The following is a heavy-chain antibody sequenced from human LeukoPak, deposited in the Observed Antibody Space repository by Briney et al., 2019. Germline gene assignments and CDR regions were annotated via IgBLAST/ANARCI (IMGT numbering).Heavy chain of an antibody. CDR3: AKPRAYYYDSSGYSLDY. CDR1: GFTFSSYG. Sequence: GGSLRLSCAASGFTFSSYGMSWVRQAPGKGLEWVSAISGSGGSTYYADSVKGRFTISRDNSKNTLYLQMNSLRAEDTAVYYCAKPRAYYYDSSGYSLDYWGQGTLVTVSS. D-gene: IGHD3-22*01. CDR2: ISGSGGST. V-gene: IGHV3-23*01. J-gene: IGHJ4*02.